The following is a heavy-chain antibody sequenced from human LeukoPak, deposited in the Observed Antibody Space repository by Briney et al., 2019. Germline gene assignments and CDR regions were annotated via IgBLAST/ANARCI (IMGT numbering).Heavy chain of an antibody. CDR2: INHSGST. D-gene: IGHD3-3*01. CDR1: GGSFSDYY. CDR3: PRGHNSIRIFGEVIKSRTRWFDP. Sequence: SETLSLTCGVYGGSFSDYYWSWIRQPPGKGLEWFGEINHSGSTNYNPSLKRRVTISVDTSKNQFSLKLSSVTAAETAVYFCPRGHNSIRIFGEVIKSRTRWFDPWGQGTLVTVSS. V-gene: IGHV4-34*01. J-gene: IGHJ5*02.